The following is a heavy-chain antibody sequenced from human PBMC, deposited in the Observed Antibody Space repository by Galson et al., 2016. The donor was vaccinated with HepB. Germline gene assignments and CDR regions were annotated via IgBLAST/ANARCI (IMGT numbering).Heavy chain of an antibody. CDR1: GFTFDDYA. CDR2: ISWNSDSI. CDR3: AKDLTIFGVASSPFDY. Sequence: SLRLSCAASGFTFDDYAMHWVRQAPGKGLEWVSGISWNSDSIAYADSVKGRFIISRDNAKRSLSLQMNSLRAEDTALYYWAKDLTIFGVASSPFDYWGQGTLVTVSS. V-gene: IGHV3-9*01. D-gene: IGHD3-3*01. J-gene: IGHJ4*02.